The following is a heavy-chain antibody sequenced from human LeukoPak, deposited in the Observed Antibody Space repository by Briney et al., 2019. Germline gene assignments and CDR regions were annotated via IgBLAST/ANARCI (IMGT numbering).Heavy chain of an antibody. CDR3: ARVYSSSPGGEDYFDY. Sequence: ASVKVSCKASGYTFTSYYMHWVRQAPGQGLEWMGIINPSGGSTSYAQKFQGRVTMTRDMSTSTVYMELSSLRSEDTAVYYCARVYSSSPGGEDYFDYWGQGTLVTVSS. CDR1: GYTFTSYY. V-gene: IGHV1-46*01. CDR2: INPSGGST. D-gene: IGHD6-6*01. J-gene: IGHJ4*02.